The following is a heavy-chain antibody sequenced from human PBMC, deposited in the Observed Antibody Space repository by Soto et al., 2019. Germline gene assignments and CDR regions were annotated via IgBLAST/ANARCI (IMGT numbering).Heavy chain of an antibody. CDR3: ARGEYSSGVYGYSSSIPSYFDY. Sequence: PGGSLRLSCAASGFTFSSYAMSWVRQAPGKGLEWVSAISGSGGSTYYADSVKGRFTISRDNSKSTLYLQMNSLRAEDTAVYYCARGEYSSGVYGYSSSIPSYFDYWGQGTLVTVSS. CDR1: GFTFSSYA. J-gene: IGHJ4*02. V-gene: IGHV3-23*01. CDR2: ISGSGGST. D-gene: IGHD6-6*01.